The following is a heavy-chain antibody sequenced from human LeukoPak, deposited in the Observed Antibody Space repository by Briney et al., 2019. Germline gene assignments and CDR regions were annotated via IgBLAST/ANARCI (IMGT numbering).Heavy chain of an antibody. CDR3: ASLYYYDSSGYPEGDY. D-gene: IGHD3-22*01. Sequence: ASVKVSCKASGGTFSSYAISWVRQAPGQGLEWMGRIIPILGIANYAQKFQGRVTITADKSTSTAYMELSSLRSEDTAVYYCASLYYYDSSGYPEGDYWGQGTLVTVSS. V-gene: IGHV1-69*04. J-gene: IGHJ4*02. CDR1: GGTFSSYA. CDR2: IIPILGIA.